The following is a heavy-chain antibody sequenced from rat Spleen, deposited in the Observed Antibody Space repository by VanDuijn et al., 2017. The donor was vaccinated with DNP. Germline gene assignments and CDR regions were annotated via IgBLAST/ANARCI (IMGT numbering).Heavy chain of an antibody. D-gene: IGHD1-9*01. Sequence: EVQLVESGGGLVQPGRSMKLSCAASGFTFSNYDMAWVRQAPTKGLEWVASISYDGSSTYYRDSVKGRFTISRDNAKSTLYLQMDSLRSEDTATYYCPQHTMGTHYWGQGVMVTVSS. CDR3: PQHTMGTHY. V-gene: IGHV5-20*01. CDR2: ISYDGSST. J-gene: IGHJ2*01. CDR1: GFTFSNYD.